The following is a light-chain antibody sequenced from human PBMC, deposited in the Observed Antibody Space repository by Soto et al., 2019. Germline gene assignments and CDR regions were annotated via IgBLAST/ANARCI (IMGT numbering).Light chain of an antibody. CDR3: SSYTFSNTWV. CDR2: GVS. V-gene: IGLV2-14*01. CDR1: NSDIGGHNF. J-gene: IGLJ3*02. Sequence: QSALTQPASVSESLGQSITISCSGTNSDIGGHNFVSWHQQLPGKTPKVLIYGVSNRPSGISNRCSGSKSGNTASLTISGRQAEDEADYYCSSYTFSNTWVCGGGTNLTVL.